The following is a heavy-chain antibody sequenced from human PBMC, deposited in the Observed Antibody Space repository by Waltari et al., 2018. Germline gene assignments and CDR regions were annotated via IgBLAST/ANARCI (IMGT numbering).Heavy chain of an antibody. J-gene: IGHJ4*02. CDR1: GYTFTDYY. D-gene: IGHD3-22*01. Sequence: EVQLVQSGAEVKKPGATVKISCKASGYTFTDYYMHWVQQAPGKGLEWMGRVDPEDGETIYAEKFQGRVTITADTSTDTAYMELSSLRSEDTAVYYCATRRRYYDSSGYWGLIDYWGQGTLVTVSS. CDR2: VDPEDGET. CDR3: ATRRRYYDSSGYWGLIDY. V-gene: IGHV1-69-2*01.